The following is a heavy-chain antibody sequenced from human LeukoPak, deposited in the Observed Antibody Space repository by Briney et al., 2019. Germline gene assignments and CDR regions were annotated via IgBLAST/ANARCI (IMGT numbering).Heavy chain of an antibody. J-gene: IGHJ4*02. Sequence: ASVKVSCKSSGYTFSTYYLHWVRQAPGQGLEWMGMVAPSNGDINYAQNFQGRVSMTRDTSTTTVYMDLSSLTAEDTAVYYCARERPGTCYFDYSGQGTLVTVSS. CDR2: VAPSNGDI. V-gene: IGHV1-46*01. CDR3: ARERPGTCYFDY. CDR1: GYTFSTYY. D-gene: IGHD1/OR15-1a*01.